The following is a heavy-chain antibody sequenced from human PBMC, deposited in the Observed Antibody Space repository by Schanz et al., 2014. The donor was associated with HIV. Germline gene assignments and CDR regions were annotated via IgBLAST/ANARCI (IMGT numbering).Heavy chain of an antibody. J-gene: IGHJ4*02. CDR1: GGSFIDHA. Sequence: QVHLEQSGAEVRKPGSSMKVSCKTSGGSFIDHAISWVRQAPGQGLEWMGRIDPKNGGTVYLEKFHGRVTMTRDTSITTVYMDLSGLTSDDTAVYYCARVVGLGGFDYRGQGTLVTVSS. CDR2: IDPKNGGT. V-gene: IGHV1-2*06. D-gene: IGHD2-21*01. CDR3: ARVVGLGGFDY.